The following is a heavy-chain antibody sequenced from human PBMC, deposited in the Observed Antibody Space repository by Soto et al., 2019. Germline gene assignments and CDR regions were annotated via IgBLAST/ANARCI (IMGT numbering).Heavy chain of an antibody. CDR3: AHRPNWGINGLGA. J-gene: IGHJ6*02. CDR2: IYWNDDK. D-gene: IGHD7-27*01. V-gene: IGHV2-5*01. Sequence: SGPTLVNPTQPLTLTCTLSGFSLNTAGGGVVWIRQPPGKALEWLALIYWNDDKRYSPSLKNRLTITKDTSRNQVVLTMTNVAPDDTGTYYCAHRPNWGINGLGAWGQGTTVTVSS. CDR1: GFSLNTAGGG.